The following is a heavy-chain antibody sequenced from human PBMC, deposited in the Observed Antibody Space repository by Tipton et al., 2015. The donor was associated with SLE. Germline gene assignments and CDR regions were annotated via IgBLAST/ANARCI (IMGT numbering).Heavy chain of an antibody. D-gene: IGHD2-21*02. Sequence: TLSLTCAVYGGSFSGYYWSWIRQPPGKGLEWIGEINHSGSTNYNPSLKSRVTTSVDTSKNQFSLKLSSVTAADTAVYYCAREGADDCLDYWGQGTLVTVSS. CDR3: AREGADDCLDY. CDR1: GGSFSGYY. J-gene: IGHJ4*02. CDR2: INHSGST. V-gene: IGHV4-34*01.